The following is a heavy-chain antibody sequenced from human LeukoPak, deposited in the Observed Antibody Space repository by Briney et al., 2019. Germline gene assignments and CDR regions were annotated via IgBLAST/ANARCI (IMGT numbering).Heavy chain of an antibody. CDR3: ARTTTKYNTYDY. D-gene: IGHD4-17*01. Sequence: ESSETLSLTCTVSGGSIRGSYWSWIRQPPGKGLEWIGYIYYSGSTDYNPSLKSRVTISVDTSKNQFSLKRNSMTATDTAVYYCARTTTKYNTYDYWGQGTLVTVSS. CDR1: GGSIRGSY. V-gene: IGHV4-59*01. CDR2: IYYSGST. J-gene: IGHJ4*02.